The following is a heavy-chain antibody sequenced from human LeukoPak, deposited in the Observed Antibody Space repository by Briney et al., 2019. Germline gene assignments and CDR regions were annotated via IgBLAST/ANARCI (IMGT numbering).Heavy chain of an antibody. CDR2: INHSGST. CDR3: AGPLYYFDY. V-gene: IGHV4-34*01. J-gene: IGHJ4*02. CDR1: GGSFSGYY. Sequence: PSETLPLTCAVYGGSFSGYYWSWIRQPPGKGLEWIGEINHSGSTNYNPSLKSRVTISVDTSKNQFSLKLSSVTAADTAVYYCAGPLYYFDYWGQGTLVTVSS.